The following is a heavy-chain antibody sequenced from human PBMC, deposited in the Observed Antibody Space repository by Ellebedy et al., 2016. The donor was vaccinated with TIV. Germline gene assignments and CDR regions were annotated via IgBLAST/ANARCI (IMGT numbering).Heavy chain of an antibody. V-gene: IGHV3-23*01. J-gene: IGHJ3*02. Sequence: GESLKISCAASGFTFSSFAMSWVRQAPGKGLEWVSSIINTGGTTYYADSVKGRFTISRDNSRNTLYLQMNSLRADDSAIYYCADDPWGVGPAFDIWGQGTMVTVSS. CDR1: GFTFSSFA. CDR2: IINTGGTT. CDR3: ADDPWGVGPAFDI. D-gene: IGHD1-26*01.